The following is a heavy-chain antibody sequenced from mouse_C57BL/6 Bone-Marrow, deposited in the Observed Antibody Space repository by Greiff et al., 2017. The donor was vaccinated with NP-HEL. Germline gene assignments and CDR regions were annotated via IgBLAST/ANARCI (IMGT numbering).Heavy chain of an antibody. J-gene: IGHJ1*03. Sequence: QVQLQQPGAELVKPGASVKLSCKASGYTFTSYWMHWVKQRPGQGLEWIGMIHPNSGSTNYNEKFKSKATLTVDKSSSTAYMQLSSLTSEDSAVYYCARWGTMVTTGYWYFDVWGTGTTVTVSS. CDR1: GYTFTSYW. CDR3: ARWGTMVTTGYWYFDV. D-gene: IGHD2-2*01. V-gene: IGHV1-64*01. CDR2: IHPNSGST.